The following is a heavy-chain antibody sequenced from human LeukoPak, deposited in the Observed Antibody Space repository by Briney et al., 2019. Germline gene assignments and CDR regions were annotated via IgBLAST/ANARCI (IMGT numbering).Heavy chain of an antibody. D-gene: IGHD2-21*02. J-gene: IGHJ4*02. V-gene: IGHV1-69*13. CDR1: GGTFSSYA. CDR3: ASKHCGGDCYSYFDY. Sequence: SVKVSCKASGGTFSSYAISWVRQAPGQGLEWMGGIIPIFGTANYAQKFQGRVTITADESTSTAYMELSSLRSEDTAVCYCASKHCGGDCYSYFDYWGQGTLVTVSS. CDR2: IIPIFGTA.